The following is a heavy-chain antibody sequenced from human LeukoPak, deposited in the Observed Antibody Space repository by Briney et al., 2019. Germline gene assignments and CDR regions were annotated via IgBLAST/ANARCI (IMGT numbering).Heavy chain of an antibody. V-gene: IGHV5-51*01. J-gene: IGHJ1*01. CDR2: IYPGDSDT. CDR3: VKYSSSWYKSGYFQH. Sequence: GESLKISCKGSGYSFTSYWIGWVRQMPGKGLEWMGIIYPGDSDTRYSPSFQGQVTISADKSISTAYLQWSSLKASDTAMYYCVKYSSSWYKSGYFQHWGQGTLVTVSS. CDR1: GYSFTSYW. D-gene: IGHD6-13*01.